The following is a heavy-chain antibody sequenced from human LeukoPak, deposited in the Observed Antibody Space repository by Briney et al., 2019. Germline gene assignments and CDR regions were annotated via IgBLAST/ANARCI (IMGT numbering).Heavy chain of an antibody. CDR3: ARDFGRAVATPNDAFDI. V-gene: IGHV1-69*06. D-gene: IGHD6-19*01. J-gene: IGHJ3*02. CDR2: IIPIFGTA. CDR1: GGTFSSYA. Sequence: GASVKVSCKASGGTFSSYAISWVRQAPGQGLEWMGGIIPIFGTANYAQKFQGRVTITADKSTSTAYMELSSLRSEDTAVYYCARDFGRAVATPNDAFDIWGQGTMVTVSS.